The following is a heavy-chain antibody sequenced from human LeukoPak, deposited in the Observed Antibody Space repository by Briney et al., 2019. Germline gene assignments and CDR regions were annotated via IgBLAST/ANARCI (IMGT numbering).Heavy chain of an antibody. D-gene: IGHD3-3*01. J-gene: IGHJ4*02. CDR2: IYTSGST. CDR1: GGSISSYY. V-gene: IGHV4-4*07. CDR3: ARVVNTKAYDFWSGYSPYYFDY. Sequence: SETLSLTCTVSGGSISSYYWSWIRQPAGRGLEWIGRIYTSGSTNYNPSLKSRVTMSVDTSKNQFSLKLSSVTAADTAVYYCARVVNTKAYDFWSGYSPYYFDYWGQGTLVTVSS.